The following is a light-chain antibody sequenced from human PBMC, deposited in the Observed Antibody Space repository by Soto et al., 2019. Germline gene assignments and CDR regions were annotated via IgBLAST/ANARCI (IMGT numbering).Light chain of an antibody. CDR1: QSVTSN. J-gene: IGKJ1*01. V-gene: IGKV3-15*01. CDR3: QQYNPCWMT. Sequence: EIVMTQSPATLSVSPGERATLSCRASQSVTSNLAWYQQKPGQAPRLLIYGASTRATGIPARFSGSGSGTEFTLTISSLQSEDFAVYYCQQYNPCWMTFGQGTKVEIK. CDR2: GAS.